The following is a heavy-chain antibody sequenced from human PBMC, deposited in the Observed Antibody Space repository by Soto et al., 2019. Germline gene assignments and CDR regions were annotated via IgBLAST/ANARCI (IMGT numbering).Heavy chain of an antibody. D-gene: IGHD1-1*01. V-gene: IGHV1-3*05. CDR3: ARGRGYNWNDFDY. CDR2: INGGNGNT. CDR1: GYTFTSYA. Sequence: QVQLVQSGAEEKKPGASVEVSCKTSGYTFTSYAMHWVRQAPGQRLEWMGWINGGNGNTKYSQKFQGRVTITRDTSASTAYMELSSLRSEDTAVYYCARGRGYNWNDFDYWGQGTLVTVSS. J-gene: IGHJ4*02.